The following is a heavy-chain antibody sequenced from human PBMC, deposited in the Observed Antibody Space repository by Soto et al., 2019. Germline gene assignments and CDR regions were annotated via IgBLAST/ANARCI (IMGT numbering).Heavy chain of an antibody. D-gene: IGHD2-15*01. CDR3: GRENCSGGSCYTGWFDP. CDR1: GGSISSYY. CDR2: IYYSGST. V-gene: IGHV4-59*01. Sequence: SETLSLTCTVSGGSISSYYWSWIRPPPGKGLEWIGYIYYSGSTNYNPSLKSRVTISVDTSKNQFSLKLSSVTAADTAVYYCGRENCSGGSCYTGWFDPWGQGTLVTVSS. J-gene: IGHJ5*02.